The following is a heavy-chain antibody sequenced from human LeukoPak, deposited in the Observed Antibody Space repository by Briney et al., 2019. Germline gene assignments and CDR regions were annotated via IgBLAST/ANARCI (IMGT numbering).Heavy chain of an antibody. Sequence: GGSLRLSCAASGFTFSSYAMSWVRQAPGKGLEWVSAISGSGGSTYYADSVKGRFTISRDNSKNTLYLQMNSLRAEDTAVYYCAKEPRLHLFSIRSTSYFDYWGQGTLVTVSS. J-gene: IGHJ4*02. CDR2: ISGSGGST. V-gene: IGHV3-23*01. CDR1: GFTFSSYA. CDR3: AKEPRLHLFSIRSTSYFDY.